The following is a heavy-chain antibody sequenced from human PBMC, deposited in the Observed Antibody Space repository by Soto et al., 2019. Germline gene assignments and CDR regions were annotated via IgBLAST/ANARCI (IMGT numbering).Heavy chain of an antibody. V-gene: IGHV1-46*01. CDR2: INPDTGST. J-gene: IGHJ4*02. CDR1: GYKFTTSY. CDR3: ARQHCSDTSCYFYFDY. Sequence: QVRLVQSGAEVQRPGASVNMSCQASGYKFTTSYLHWVRRAPGHGLQWMAMINPDTGSTSYAVTFQGRLAMTADKSTGTLYLGLGSLTSYDTATYYCARQHCSDTSCYFYFDYGGQGTLVSVSS. D-gene: IGHD2-15*01.